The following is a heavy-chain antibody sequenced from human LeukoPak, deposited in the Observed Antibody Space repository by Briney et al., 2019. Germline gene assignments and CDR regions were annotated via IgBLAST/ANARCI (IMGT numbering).Heavy chain of an antibody. CDR2: MHYGETA. CDR1: GDSISGSTYY. CDR3: AKVGAPVGRDYYFYYMDV. Sequence: SETLSLTCTVSGDSISGSTYYWGWIRQPPGKGLEWIGSMHYGETAYCNPSLKSRVTISIDTSKNHFSLTLSSVTAADTAVYYCAKVGAPVGRDYYFYYMDVWGKGATVTVSS. J-gene: IGHJ6*03. D-gene: IGHD6-13*01. V-gene: IGHV4-39*07.